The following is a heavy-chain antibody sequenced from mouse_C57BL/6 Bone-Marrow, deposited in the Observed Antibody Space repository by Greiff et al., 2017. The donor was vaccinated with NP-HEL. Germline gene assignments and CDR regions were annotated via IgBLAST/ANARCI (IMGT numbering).Heavy chain of an antibody. J-gene: IGHJ4*01. CDR3: ARRYRGLYYYAMDY. CDR1: GFTFSDYG. V-gene: IGHV5-17*01. D-gene: IGHD2-12*01. Sequence: DVMLVESGGGLVKPGGSLKLSCAASGFTFSDYGMHWVRQAPEKGLEWVAYISRGSSTIYYADTVKGRFTISRDTAKNTLFLQMTSLRSEDTAMYYCARRYRGLYYYAMDYWGQGTSVTVSS. CDR2: ISRGSSTI.